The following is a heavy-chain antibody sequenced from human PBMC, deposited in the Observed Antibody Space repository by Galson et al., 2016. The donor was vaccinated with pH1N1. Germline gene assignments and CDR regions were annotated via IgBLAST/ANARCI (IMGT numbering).Heavy chain of an antibody. D-gene: IGHD4-17*01. CDR3: ARQYDFGDYRGNAFDI. J-gene: IGHJ3*02. CDR2: VNPGGSTI. Sequence: QSGAEVKKPGESLKISCKASGYSFISQWIAWVRQVPGKGLEWVGVVNPGGSTIRYSPSFQGQVTISSDKSISTAYLQWISLRASDTATYYCARQYDFGDYRGNAFDIWG. V-gene: IGHV5-51*03. CDR1: GYSFISQW.